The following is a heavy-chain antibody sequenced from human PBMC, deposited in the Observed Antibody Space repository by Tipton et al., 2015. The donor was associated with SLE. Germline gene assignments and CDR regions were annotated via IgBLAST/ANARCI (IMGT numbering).Heavy chain of an antibody. CDR1: GGSFRGYY. Sequence: TLSLTCVVYGGSFRGYYWSWIRQPPGKGLEWIGEINHSGSTNYNPSLKSRVTISVDTSKNQFSLKLSSVTAADTAVYYCARKRNGMGIWGQGTMVTVSS. V-gene: IGHV4-34*01. CDR2: INHSGST. J-gene: IGHJ3*02. CDR3: ARKRNGMGI. D-gene: IGHD5-24*01.